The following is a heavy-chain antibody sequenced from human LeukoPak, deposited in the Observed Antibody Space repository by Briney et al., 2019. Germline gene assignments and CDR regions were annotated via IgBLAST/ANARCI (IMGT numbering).Heavy chain of an antibody. J-gene: IGHJ4*02. Sequence: SETLALTCSVSGDSISSYYWSWIRQPAGKGLEWIGHIYTSGSTTYYDSGSTDYNPSLKRRVTISLDTSKNQFSLKLSSVTAADTAVYYCAVGAAANWGQGTLVTVSS. CDR3: AVGAAAN. D-gene: IGHD6-13*01. V-gene: IGHV4-4*07. CDR2: IYTSGST. CDR1: GDSISSYY.